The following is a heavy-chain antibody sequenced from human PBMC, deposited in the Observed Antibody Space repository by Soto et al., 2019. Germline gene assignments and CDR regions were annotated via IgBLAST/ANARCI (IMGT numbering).Heavy chain of an antibody. CDR3: ARVERGTATTVVDAFDI. J-gene: IGHJ3*02. V-gene: IGHV4-34*01. D-gene: IGHD1-1*01. CDR1: GGSVSSGSYY. Sequence: QVQLQQWGAGLLKPSETLSLTCAVYGGSVSSGSYYWSWIRQPPGKGPEWIGVMSHSGGTHFNPSLKSRGTISVDTAKNQFSLKMSFVTAADTALYYCARVERGTATTVVDAFDIWGPGTMVTVSS. CDR2: MSHSGGT.